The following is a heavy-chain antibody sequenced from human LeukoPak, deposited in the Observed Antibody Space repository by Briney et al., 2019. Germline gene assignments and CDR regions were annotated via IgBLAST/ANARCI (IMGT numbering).Heavy chain of an antibody. V-gene: IGHV4-34*01. CDR1: GGSFSGYY. Sequence: SETLSLTCAVYGGSFSGYYWSWIRQPPGKGLEWIGEINHSGSTNYNPSLKSRVTISVDTSKNQFSLKLSSVTAADTAVYYCARGLQSTEIDYWGQGTLVTVSS. CDR2: INHSGST. J-gene: IGHJ4*02. CDR3: ARGLQSTEIDY.